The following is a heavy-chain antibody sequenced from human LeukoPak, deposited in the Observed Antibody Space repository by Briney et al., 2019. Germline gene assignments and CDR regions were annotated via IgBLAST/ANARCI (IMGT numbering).Heavy chain of an antibody. V-gene: IGHV1-69*13. CDR1: GGTFSSYA. D-gene: IGHD2-21*01. Sequence: VASVKVSCKASGGTFSSYAISWVRQAPGQGLEWMGGIIPIFGTANYAQKFQGRVTITADESTSTAYMELSSLRSEDTAVYYCARDGGDKLLPYWGQGTLVTVSS. CDR2: IIPIFGTA. J-gene: IGHJ4*02. CDR3: ARDGGDKLLPY.